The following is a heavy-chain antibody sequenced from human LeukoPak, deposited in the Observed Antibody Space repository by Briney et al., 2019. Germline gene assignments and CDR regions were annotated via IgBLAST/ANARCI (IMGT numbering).Heavy chain of an antibody. D-gene: IGHD6-19*01. Sequence: PGGSLRLSCAASGFSFSSYWMHWVRQGPGKGLVWVSRISSDGSIINYADSVKGRFTISRDIAKNTLYLQMNSLRVEDTAVYYCARPAVAGLRAGGYDYWGQGTLVTVSS. J-gene: IGHJ4*02. CDR2: ISSDGSII. CDR3: ARPAVAGLRAGGYDY. V-gene: IGHV3-74*01. CDR1: GFSFSSYW.